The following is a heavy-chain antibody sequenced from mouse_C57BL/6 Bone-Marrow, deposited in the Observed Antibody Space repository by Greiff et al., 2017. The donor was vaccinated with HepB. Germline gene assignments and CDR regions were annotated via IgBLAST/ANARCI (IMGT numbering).Heavy chain of an antibody. CDR2: IRNKANGYTT. CDR3: ARYLDGGFAY. CDR1: GFTFTDYY. V-gene: IGHV7-3*01. J-gene: IGHJ3*01. Sequence: EVHLVESGGGLVQPGGSLSLSCAASGFTFTDYYMSWVRQPPGKALEWLGFIRNKANGYTTEYSASVKGRFTISRDNSQSILYLQMNALRAEDSATYYCARYLDGGFAYWGQGTLVTVSA. D-gene: IGHD2-3*01.